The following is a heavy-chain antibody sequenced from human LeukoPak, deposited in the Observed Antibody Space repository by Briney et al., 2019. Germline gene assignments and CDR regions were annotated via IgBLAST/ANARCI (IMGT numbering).Heavy chain of an antibody. CDR2: IYSGGST. J-gene: IGHJ6*02. CDR3: AKAHGSGSSYYYYYGMDV. CDR1: GFTVSSNY. V-gene: IGHV3-66*01. D-gene: IGHD3-10*01. Sequence: PGGSLRLSCAASGFTVSSNYMSWVRQAPGKGLEWVSVIYSGGSTYYADSVKGRFTISRDNSKNTLYLQMNSLRAEDTAVYYCAKAHGSGSSYYYYYGMDVWGQGTTVTVSS.